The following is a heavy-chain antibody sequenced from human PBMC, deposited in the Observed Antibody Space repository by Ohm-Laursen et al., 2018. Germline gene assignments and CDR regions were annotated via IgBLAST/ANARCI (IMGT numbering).Heavy chain of an antibody. D-gene: IGHD3-3*01. CDR3: ARDQYDFWSGYFDYFDY. Sequence: PSETLSLTCTVSGGSISSYYWSWIRQPAGKGLEWIGHIYTSGSTNYNPPLKSRVTMSVDTSKNQFSLKLSSVTAADTAVYYCARDQYDFWSGYFDYFDYWGQGTLVTVSS. V-gene: IGHV4-4*07. J-gene: IGHJ4*02. CDR2: IYTSGST. CDR1: GGSISSYY.